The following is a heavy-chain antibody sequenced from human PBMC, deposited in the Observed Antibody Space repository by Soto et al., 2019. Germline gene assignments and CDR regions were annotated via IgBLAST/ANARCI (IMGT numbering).Heavy chain of an antibody. V-gene: IGHV1-69*01. Sequence: QVQLVQSGAEVKKPGSSVKVSCKASGGTFSSYAISWVRQAPGQGLEWMGGIIPIFGTANYAQKFQGRVTITADESTSTANMGLSSLRSEDTAVYYCARDSYYYDSSGYSYFDYWGQGTLVTVSS. CDR1: GGTFSSYA. J-gene: IGHJ4*02. CDR2: IIPIFGTA. CDR3: ARDSYYYDSSGYSYFDY. D-gene: IGHD3-22*01.